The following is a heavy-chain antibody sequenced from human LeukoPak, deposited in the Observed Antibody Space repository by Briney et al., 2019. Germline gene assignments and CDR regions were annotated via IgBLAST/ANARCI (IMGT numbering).Heavy chain of an antibody. Sequence: GGSLRLSCAASGFTFSSYGMHWVRQAPGKGLEWVAVIWYDGSNKYYADSVKGRFTISRDNAKNSLYLQMNSLRAEDTAVYYCARVYDFWSGYYPLYYYYYGMDVWGQGTTVTVSS. V-gene: IGHV3-33*01. CDR3: ARVYDFWSGYYPLYYYYYGMDV. CDR2: IWYDGSNK. CDR1: GFTFSSYG. D-gene: IGHD3-3*01. J-gene: IGHJ6*02.